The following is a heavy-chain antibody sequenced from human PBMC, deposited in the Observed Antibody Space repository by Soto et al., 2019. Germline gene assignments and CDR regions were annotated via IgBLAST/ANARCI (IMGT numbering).Heavy chain of an antibody. Sequence: QVQLQVSGPGLVKPSETLSLTCTVSGGSISSHYWSWIRQPPGKGLEWIGYIYYSGSTNYNPSLKSRVTISVDTSKNQFSLKLSSVTAADTAVYYCARRYGYAFDIWGQGTMVTVSS. CDR2: IYYSGST. CDR1: GGSISSHY. CDR3: ARRYGYAFDI. V-gene: IGHV4-59*11. J-gene: IGHJ3*02. D-gene: IGHD4-17*01.